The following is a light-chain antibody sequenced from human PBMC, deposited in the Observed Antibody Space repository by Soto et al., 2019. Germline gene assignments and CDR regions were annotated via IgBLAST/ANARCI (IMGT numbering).Light chain of an antibody. J-gene: IGKJ2*01. CDR2: DAS. V-gene: IGKV1-5*01. Sequence: DIQMTQSPSTLSASVGDRVTITCRASQSVSTWLAWYQQKPAKAPKILIHDASSLESGVPSRFSGSASGTEFTLIINSLQAEDFATYYCQQYNTFPYNFGQGTKLAIK. CDR1: QSVSTW. CDR3: QQYNTFPYN.